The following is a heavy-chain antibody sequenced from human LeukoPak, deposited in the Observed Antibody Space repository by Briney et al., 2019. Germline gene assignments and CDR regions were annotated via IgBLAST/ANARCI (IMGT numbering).Heavy chain of an antibody. CDR2: ISGSGGDT. CDR1: GFTFRSYA. J-gene: IGHJ4*02. D-gene: IGHD6-19*01. V-gene: IGHV3-23*01. CDR3: AKTTAGYSSGRYPGWPIDY. Sequence: GGSLRLSCAASGFTFRSYAIYWVRQAPGKGLEWVSGISGSGGDTYFADSVKGRFTISRDHSKNTVFLQMDSLRVEGTAVYYCAKTTAGYSSGRYPGWPIDYWGQGTLVTVSS.